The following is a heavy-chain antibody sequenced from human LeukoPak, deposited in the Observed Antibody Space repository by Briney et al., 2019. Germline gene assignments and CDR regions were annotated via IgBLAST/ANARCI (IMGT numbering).Heavy chain of an antibody. V-gene: IGHV3-30*18. CDR2: ISYNVGKR. CDR3: AKDEYCSGGRCYSSLPDY. Sequence: PVRSLRLSCAASLFTFSIYDMHGVRQAPGQGLEWVSAISYNVGKRNYADSVKGRFSISRDNSKNTQYLQMNRLRAEHTAVYYTAKDEYCSGGRCYSSLPDYWGQGTLVTLSS. J-gene: IGHJ4*02. CDR1: LFTFSIYD. D-gene: IGHD2-15*01.